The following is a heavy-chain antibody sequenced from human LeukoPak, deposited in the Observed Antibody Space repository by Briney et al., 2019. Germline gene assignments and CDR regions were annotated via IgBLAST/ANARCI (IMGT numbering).Heavy chain of an antibody. CDR2: IYPGDSDT. CDR1: GYSFSNYW. CDR3: ARLPNYDFWSGYYGSFDY. V-gene: IGHV5-51*01. J-gene: IGHJ4*02. Sequence: GESLKISCKGSGYSFSNYWIGWVRQMPGKGLEWMGIIYPGDSDTRYSPSFQGQVTISADKSISTAYLQWSSLKASDTAMYYCARLPNYDFWSGYYGSFDYWGQGTLVAVSS. D-gene: IGHD3-3*01.